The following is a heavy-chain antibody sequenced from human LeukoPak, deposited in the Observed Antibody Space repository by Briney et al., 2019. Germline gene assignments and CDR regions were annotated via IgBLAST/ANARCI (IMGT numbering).Heavy chain of an antibody. CDR3: ARGFGGTYYTHGFDI. CDR1: GGSLTGYF. D-gene: IGHD1-26*01. J-gene: IGHJ3*02. V-gene: IGHV4-59*01. Sequence: SETLSLTCAVSGGSLTGYFWTWIRQPPGKGLEWIGHFYYSGSTYYNPSLESRVSISIDTSKTEFSLELKSVTGADTAVYYCARGFGGTYYTHGFDIWGQGTIVTVSS. CDR2: FYYSGST.